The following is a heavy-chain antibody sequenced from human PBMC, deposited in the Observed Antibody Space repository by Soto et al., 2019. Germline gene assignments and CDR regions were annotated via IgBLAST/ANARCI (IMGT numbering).Heavy chain of an antibody. CDR3: ARGATSPSY. V-gene: IGHV3-23*01. CDR2: ISSSGGSA. Sequence: EVQLLESGGGLVQPGGSLRLSCAASGFTFSSYGMSWVRQAPGKGLEWVSAISSSGGSAYYADSVKGRFIISRDNSKNTLYLQMNSLRAEDTAVYYCARGATSPSYWGQGTLVTVSS. CDR1: GFTFSSYG. J-gene: IGHJ4*02.